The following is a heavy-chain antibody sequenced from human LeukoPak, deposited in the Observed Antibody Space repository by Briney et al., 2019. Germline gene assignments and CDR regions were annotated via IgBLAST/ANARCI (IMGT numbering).Heavy chain of an antibody. D-gene: IGHD3-9*01. CDR3: VAVVYHGILTGYRLFDP. CDR2: IVVGSGKT. CDR1: GFTFTSSA. Sequence: SVKVSCKASGFTFTSSAMQWVRQARGRRLKCIGWIVVGSGKTNYAQKFQERVTITRDMSTSTAYMELSSLRSEDTAVYYCVAVVYHGILTGYRLFDPWGQGTLVTVSS. V-gene: IGHV1-58*02. J-gene: IGHJ5*02.